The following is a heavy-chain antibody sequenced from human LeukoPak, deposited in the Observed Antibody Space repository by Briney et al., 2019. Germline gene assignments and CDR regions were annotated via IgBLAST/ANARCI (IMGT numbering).Heavy chain of an antibody. V-gene: IGHV3-11*01. CDR2: ISSSGRTI. CDR1: GFTFSDYY. J-gene: IGHJ6*02. D-gene: IGHD3-3*01. Sequence: GGSLRLSCAASGFTFSDYYMSWIRQAPGKGLEWVSYISSSGRTIYYADSVKGRFTISRDNAKNSLYLQMNSLRAEDTAVYYCARDSRNYDFWSGPPASDYYYYGMDVWGQGTTVTVSS. CDR3: ARDSRNYDFWSGPPASDYYYYGMDV.